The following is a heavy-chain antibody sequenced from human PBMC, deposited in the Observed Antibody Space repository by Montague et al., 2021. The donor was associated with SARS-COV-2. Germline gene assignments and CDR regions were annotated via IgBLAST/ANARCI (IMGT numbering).Heavy chain of an antibody. CDR2: IYSSGST. CDR1: GASMSGSY. D-gene: IGHD3-22*01. V-gene: IGHV4-59*01. J-gene: IGHJ4*02. Sequence: SETLSLTCTVSGASMSGSYWGWVRQPPGKGPEWIGNIYSSGSTHYNPSLKSRVTISVGTSKGQFSLRLTSATAADTAVYYCVREGRSSAYAMDYWGQGTLVTVSS. CDR3: VREGRSSAYAMDY.